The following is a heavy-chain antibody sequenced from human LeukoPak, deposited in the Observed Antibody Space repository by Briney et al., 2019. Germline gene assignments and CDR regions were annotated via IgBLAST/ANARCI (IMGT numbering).Heavy chain of an antibody. D-gene: IGHD3-10*01. J-gene: IGHJ5*02. CDR3: VRHTWFGTRHWFDP. CDR1: VDSITTYY. Sequence: PSETLSLTCTFSVDSITTYYWSWIRRPPGKGLEWIGYVYYSGSTNYNPSLKSRVTMSIDTPKNQFSLELTSVTAADTAEYYCVRHTWFGTRHWFDPWGQGTLVTVSS. V-gene: IGHV4-59*08. CDR2: VYYSGST.